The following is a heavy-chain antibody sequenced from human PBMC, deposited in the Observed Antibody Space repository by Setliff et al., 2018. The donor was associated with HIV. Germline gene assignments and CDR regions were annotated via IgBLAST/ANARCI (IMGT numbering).Heavy chain of an antibody. D-gene: IGHD1-26*01. V-gene: IGHV3-48*01. J-gene: IGHJ6*03. CDR1: GFTFSSYS. CDR2: ISSSSSTI. CDR3: ARVSELLAYYMDV. Sequence: PGGSLRLSCAASGFTFSSYSMNWVRQAPGKGLEWVSYISSSSSTICYADSVKGRFTISRDNAKNSLYLQMNSLRAEDTAVYYCARVSELLAYYMDVWGKGTTVTSP.